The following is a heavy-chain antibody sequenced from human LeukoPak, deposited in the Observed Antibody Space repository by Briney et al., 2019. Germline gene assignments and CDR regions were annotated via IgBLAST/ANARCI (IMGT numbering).Heavy chain of an antibody. CDR2: FDPEDGET. Sequence: ASVKVSCQVSGYTLTELSMHWVRQAPGKGLDWMGGFDPEDGETIYAQKFQGRVTMTEDTSTDTAYMELSSVRSEDTAVYYCAANYYDSSGYYDYWGQGTLVTVSS. V-gene: IGHV1-24*01. D-gene: IGHD3-22*01. J-gene: IGHJ4*02. CDR1: GYTLTELS. CDR3: AANYYDSSGYYDY.